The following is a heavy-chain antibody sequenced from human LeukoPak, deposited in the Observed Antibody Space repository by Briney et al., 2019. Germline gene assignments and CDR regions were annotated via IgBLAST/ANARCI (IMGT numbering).Heavy chain of an antibody. D-gene: IGHD3-10*01. CDR2: IYSGGST. J-gene: IGHJ4*02. CDR3: ARRGSAFDY. Sequence: QPGGSLRLSCAASGITVSSNQMSWVRQAPGKGREWVSVIYSGGSTYYADSVKGRFTISRDNSKNTLYLQMNSLRAEDTAVYYCARRGSAFDYRGQGTLVTVSS. V-gene: IGHV3-66*04. CDR1: GITVSSNQ.